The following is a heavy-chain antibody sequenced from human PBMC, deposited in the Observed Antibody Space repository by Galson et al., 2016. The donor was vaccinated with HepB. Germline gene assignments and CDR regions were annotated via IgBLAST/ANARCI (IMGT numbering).Heavy chain of an antibody. CDR3: ARERDCGGDCYPGGADFDY. D-gene: IGHD2-21*02. Sequence: SETLSLTCSVSGGSISRFYWNWTRQSPEKGLEWIGTVYYSGVTYYNPSLRSRATVSVDTPKNQFSLKLTSVTAADTAGYYCARERDCGGDCYPGGADFDYWGRGTLVTVSA. CDR1: GGSISRFY. CDR2: VYYSGVT. J-gene: IGHJ4*02. V-gene: IGHV4-59*12.